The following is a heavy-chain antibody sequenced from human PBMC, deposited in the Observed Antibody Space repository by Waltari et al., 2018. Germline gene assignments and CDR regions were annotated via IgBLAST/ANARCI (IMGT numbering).Heavy chain of an antibody. J-gene: IGHJ4*02. V-gene: IGHV4-59*11. CDR3: ASNLGDTAGLFDY. CDR1: GGSISSHY. D-gene: IGHD5-18*01. Sequence: QVQLQESGPGLVKPSETLSLTCTVSGGSISSHYWSWIRQPPGKGLEWLGYIYYSGSTNSHPARKSRVTVSVDTTTKQFSLMLSSVNAADTAVNYCASNLGDTAGLFDYWGQGTLVTVSS. CDR2: IYYSGST.